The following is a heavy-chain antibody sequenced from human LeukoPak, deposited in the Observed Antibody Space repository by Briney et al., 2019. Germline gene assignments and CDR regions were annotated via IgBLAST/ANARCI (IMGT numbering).Heavy chain of an antibody. CDR1: GFTFSSYG. V-gene: IGHV3-23*01. D-gene: IGHD3-10*01. J-gene: IGHJ4*02. CDR2: IRGSGDIT. Sequence: GGTLRLSCAASGFTFSSYGMSWVRQAPGKGLEWVPGIRGSGDITFYADSVKGRFTISRDNSKNTLYLQMNSLRAEDTAVYYCAKLTYGSGTYGAFDYWGQGTLVTVST. CDR3: AKLTYGSGTYGAFDY.